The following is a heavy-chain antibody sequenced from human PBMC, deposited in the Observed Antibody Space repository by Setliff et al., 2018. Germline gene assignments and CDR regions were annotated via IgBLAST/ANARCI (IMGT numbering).Heavy chain of an antibody. D-gene: IGHD3-16*01. J-gene: IGHJ4*02. CDR1: GFTFSSSS. Sequence: KPGGSLRLSCAASGFTFSSSSMNWVRQAPGKGLEWVASITSGSSNIWYAASVKGRFTISRDNAKNSLYMQMNSLRAEDTAWYYCARGGSPYYFYYWGQGTLVTVSS. CDR2: ITSGSSNI. V-gene: IGHV3-21*01. CDR3: ARGGSPYYFYY.